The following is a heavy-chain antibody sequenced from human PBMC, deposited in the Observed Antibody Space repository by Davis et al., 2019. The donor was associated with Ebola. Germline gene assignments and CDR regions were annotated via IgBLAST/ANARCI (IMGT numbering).Heavy chain of an antibody. CDR2: ISYDGSNK. V-gene: IGHV3-30-3*01. J-gene: IGHJ4*02. CDR1: VFTFCNYA. Sequence: SRAAFVFTFCNYAIDWVRQAPGKGLGLVAVISYDGSNKYYADSVKGRFTISRDNSKNTLYLQMNSLRPEDTAVYYCARVWRTFDFWTGPSYWGQGTLVTVSS. CDR3: ARVWRTFDFWTGPSY. D-gene: IGHD3/OR15-3a*01.